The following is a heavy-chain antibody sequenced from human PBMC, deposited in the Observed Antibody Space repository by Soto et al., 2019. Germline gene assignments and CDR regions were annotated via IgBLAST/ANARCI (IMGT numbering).Heavy chain of an antibody. V-gene: IGHV3-23*01. CDR2: ISGSGGST. CDR3: AKAHSSSWSYFDY. D-gene: IGHD6-13*01. J-gene: IGHJ4*02. CDR1: GFSFVSYW. Sequence: GGSLRLSCAASGFSFVSYWMHWVRQVPGEGLEWVSAISGSGGSTYYADSVKGRFTISRDNSKNTLYLQMNSLRAEDTAVYYCAKAHSSSWSYFDYWGQGTLVTVSS.